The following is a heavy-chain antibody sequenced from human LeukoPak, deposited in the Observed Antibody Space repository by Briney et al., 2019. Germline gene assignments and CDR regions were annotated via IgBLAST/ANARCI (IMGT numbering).Heavy chain of an antibody. D-gene: IGHD6-13*01. J-gene: IGHJ4*02. V-gene: IGHV4-59*08. CDR3: ARRAAALDY. CDR2: FHNSGNT. Sequence: SETLSLTCTVSGASISRYYWSWIRQPPGKGLEWIGYFHNSGNTNYNPSLSSRITMPVDTPKNQFSLKLNSVTAADTAVYYCARRAAALDYWGQGTLVTVSS. CDR1: GASISRYY.